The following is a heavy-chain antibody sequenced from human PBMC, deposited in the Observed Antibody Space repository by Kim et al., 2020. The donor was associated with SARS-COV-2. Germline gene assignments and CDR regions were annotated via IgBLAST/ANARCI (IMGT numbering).Heavy chain of an antibody. V-gene: IGHV4-34*01. J-gene: IGHJ4*02. CDR3: ARGGGSG. Sequence: HSGSTNYNPSLKSRVTISVDTSKNQFSLKLSSVTAADTAVYYCARGGGSGWGQGTLVTVSS. D-gene: IGHD6-19*01. CDR2: HSGST.